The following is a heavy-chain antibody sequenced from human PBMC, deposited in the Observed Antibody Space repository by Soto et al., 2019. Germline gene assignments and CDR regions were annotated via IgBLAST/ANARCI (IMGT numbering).Heavy chain of an antibody. CDR2: IYAGNGNR. V-gene: IGHV1-3*01. J-gene: IGHJ4*02. Sequence: ASVKVSCKASGYTFTSYGMHWPRQAPGQRLEWMGWIYAGNGNRKYSQKFQGRVTITRDTSANTAYMELSSLTAADTAVYYCARAYSGASTSLFDFWGQGTPVTVSS. CDR3: ARAYSGASTSLFDF. CDR1: GYTFTSYG. D-gene: IGHD2-15*01.